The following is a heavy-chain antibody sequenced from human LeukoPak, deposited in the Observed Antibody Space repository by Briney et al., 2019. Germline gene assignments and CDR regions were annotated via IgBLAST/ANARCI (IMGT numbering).Heavy chain of an antibody. J-gene: IGHJ5*02. CDR3: ARDGGYCSGGSCNNWFDP. CDR2: LFSSSSYI. CDR1: GFTFSNFL. V-gene: IGHV3-21*01. Sequence: WGALGISLATPGFTFSNFLVRWGRQGPGEGLGLVSSLFSSSSYIYYADSVKGRFTISRDNAKNSLYLQMNSLRAEDTAVYYCARDGGYCSGGSCNNWFDPWGQGTLVTVSS. D-gene: IGHD2-15*01.